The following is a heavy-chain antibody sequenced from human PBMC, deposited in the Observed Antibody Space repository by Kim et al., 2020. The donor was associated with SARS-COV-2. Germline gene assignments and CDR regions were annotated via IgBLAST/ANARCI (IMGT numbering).Heavy chain of an antibody. CDR2: ISWNSGSI. D-gene: IGHD2-15*01. V-gene: IGHV3-9*01. CDR1: GFTFDDYA. J-gene: IGHJ6*02. Sequence: GGSLRLSCAASGFTFDDYAMHWVRQAPGKGLEWVSGISWNSGSIGYADSVKGRFTISRDNAKNSLYLQMNSLRAEDTALYYCAKGPSIRGGKVLPYYYYYGMDVWGQGTTVTVSS. CDR3: AKGPSIRGGKVLPYYYYYGMDV.